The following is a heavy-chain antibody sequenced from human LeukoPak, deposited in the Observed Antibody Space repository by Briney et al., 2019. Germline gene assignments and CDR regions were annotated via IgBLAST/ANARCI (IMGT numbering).Heavy chain of an antibody. CDR2: IKQDGSEK. Sequence: PGGTLRLSCAASGFTFSSYWMSWVRQAPGKGLEWVANIKQDGSEKYYVDSVKGRFTISRDNAKNSLYLQMNSLRAEDTTVYYCVREQPFFYDSSGYYYAYWGQGTLVTVSS. CDR3: VREQPFFYDSSGYYYAY. V-gene: IGHV3-7*01. J-gene: IGHJ4*02. D-gene: IGHD3-22*01. CDR1: GFTFSSYW.